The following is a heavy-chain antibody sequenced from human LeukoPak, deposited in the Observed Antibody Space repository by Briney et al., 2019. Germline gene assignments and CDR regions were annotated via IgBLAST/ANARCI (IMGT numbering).Heavy chain of an antibody. Sequence: PGGSLRLSCAASGFTFSNYGMHWVRQAPAKGLEWVAVISHAGGSEYYADSVKGRFTISRDNSKNTLYLQMTRLRAEDTAVYYCAKDGIRYYYDSSGYYGDYWGQGTLVTVSS. D-gene: IGHD3-22*01. CDR3: AKDGIRYYYDSSGYYGDY. CDR1: GFTFSNYG. J-gene: IGHJ4*02. V-gene: IGHV3-30*18. CDR2: ISHAGGSE.